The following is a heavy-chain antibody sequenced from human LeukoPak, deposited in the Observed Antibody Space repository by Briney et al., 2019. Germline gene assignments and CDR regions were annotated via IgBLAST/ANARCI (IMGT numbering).Heavy chain of an antibody. CDR1: GGSFKDNY. CDR3: ARVPLRFLEPFDN. J-gene: IGHJ4*02. D-gene: IGHD3-3*01. V-gene: IGHV4-34*01. CDR2: INHSGTT. Sequence: SETLSLTCAVYGGSFKDNYWSWIRQPPGKGLEWIGEINHSGTTNYNPSLKSRVTMSLDTSKSPLSLKLNSVTAADTAVYYCARVPLRFLEPFDNWGQGTLVTVSS.